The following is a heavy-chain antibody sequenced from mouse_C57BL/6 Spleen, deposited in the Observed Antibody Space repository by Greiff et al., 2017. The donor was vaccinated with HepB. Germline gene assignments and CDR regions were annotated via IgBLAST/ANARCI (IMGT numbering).Heavy chain of an antibody. V-gene: IGHV2-2*01. CDR1: GFSLTSYG. CDR2: IWSGGST. J-gene: IGHJ4*01. D-gene: IGHD2-2*01. CDR3: ARNFVYGYDVGYAMDY. Sequence: QVQLQQSGPGLVQPSQSLSITCTVSGFSLTSYGVHWVRQSPGKGLEWLGVIWSGGSTDYNAAFISRLSISKDNSKSQVFFKMNSLQADDTAIYYCARNFVYGYDVGYAMDYWGQGTSVTVSS.